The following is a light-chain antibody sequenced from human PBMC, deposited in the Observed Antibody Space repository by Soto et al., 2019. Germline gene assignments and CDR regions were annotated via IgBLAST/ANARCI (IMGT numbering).Light chain of an antibody. V-gene: IGKV1-5*01. CDR3: QQYNRYSYT. Sequence: DIQMTQSPSTLSASVGDRVTITCRASQSISTYLAWYQQKPGKAPKLLIYHASNLESGVPSRFSGSGSGTEFTVTISCLQPDDFATYSCQQYNRYSYTFGQGTKLEIK. CDR1: QSISTY. CDR2: HAS. J-gene: IGKJ2*01.